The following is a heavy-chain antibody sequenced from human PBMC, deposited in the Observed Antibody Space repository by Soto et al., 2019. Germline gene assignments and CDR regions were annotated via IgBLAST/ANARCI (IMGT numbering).Heavy chain of an antibody. CDR1: GFTFSSYA. D-gene: IGHD6-13*01. CDR2: ISGSGGST. J-gene: IGHJ4*02. Sequence: EVQLLESGGGLVQPGGSLRLSCAASGFTFSSYAMSWVRQAPGKGLEWVSAISGSGGSTYYADSVKGRFTISRDNSKNTLYLQMNSLRAEDTAVYYCAKEGGCCWYEGDYYFDYWGQGTLVTVSS. V-gene: IGHV3-23*01. CDR3: AKEGGCCWYEGDYYFDY.